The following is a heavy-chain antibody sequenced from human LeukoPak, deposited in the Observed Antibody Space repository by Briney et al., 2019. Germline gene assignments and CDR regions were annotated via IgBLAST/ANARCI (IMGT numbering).Heavy chain of an antibody. D-gene: IGHD3-10*01. CDR3: ARDLWFGELLRYYYYGMDV. J-gene: IGHJ6*04. CDR2: TSYDGSNK. Sequence: GGSLRFSCAASGFTFSSYAMHWVRQAPGKGLEWVAVTSYDGSNKYYADSVKGRFTISRDNSKNTLYLQMNSLRAEDTAVYYCARDLWFGELLRYYYYGMDVWGKGTTVTVSS. CDR1: GFTFSSYA. V-gene: IGHV3-30*04.